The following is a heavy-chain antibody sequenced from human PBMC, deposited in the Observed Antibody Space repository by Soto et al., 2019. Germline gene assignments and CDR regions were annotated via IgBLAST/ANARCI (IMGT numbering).Heavy chain of an antibody. CDR1: GFTFSSSA. Sequence: EVQLLESGGGLVHPGGSLRLSCAASGFTFSSSAMSWVRQAPGKGLEWVSGISGYDGRSYYADSVKGRFTISRDNSKNTLFLQMNSLRAEDTAVYYCAKEGYDILTGKYWGQGTLVTVSS. V-gene: IGHV3-23*01. CDR2: ISGYDGRS. CDR3: AKEGYDILTGKY. D-gene: IGHD3-9*01. J-gene: IGHJ4*02.